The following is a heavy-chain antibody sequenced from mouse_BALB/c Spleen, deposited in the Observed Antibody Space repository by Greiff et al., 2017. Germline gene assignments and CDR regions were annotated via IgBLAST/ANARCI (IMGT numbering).Heavy chain of an antibody. V-gene: IGHV1-4*01. D-gene: IGHD3-2*01. J-gene: IGHJ2*01. CDR2: INPSSGYT. CDR3: ARETPYLDY. Sequence: VKVVESGAELARPGASVKMSCKASGYTFTSYTMHWVKQRPGQGLEWIGYINPSSGYTNYNQKFKDKATLTADKSSSTAYMQLSSLTSEDSAVYYCARETPYLDYWGQGTTLTVSS. CDR1: GYTFTSYT.